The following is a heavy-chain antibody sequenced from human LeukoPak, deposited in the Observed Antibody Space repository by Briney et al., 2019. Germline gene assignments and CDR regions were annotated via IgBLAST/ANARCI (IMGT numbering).Heavy chain of an antibody. Sequence: GGSPRLSCAASGFTFSSYSMNWVRQAPGKGLEWVSSISSSSSYIYYADSVKGRFTISRDNAKNSLCLQMNSLRAEDTAVYYCARGSLYYYGSGSSALGYWGQGTLVTVSS. J-gene: IGHJ4*02. CDR1: GFTFSSYS. CDR3: ARGSLYYYGSGSSALGY. V-gene: IGHV3-21*01. D-gene: IGHD3-10*01. CDR2: ISSSSSYI.